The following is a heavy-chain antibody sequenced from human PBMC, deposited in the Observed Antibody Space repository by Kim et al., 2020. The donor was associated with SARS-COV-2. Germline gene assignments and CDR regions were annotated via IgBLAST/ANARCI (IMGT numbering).Heavy chain of an antibody. V-gene: IGHV3-33*01. Sequence: GGSLRLSCAAYGFTFSSYGMHWVRQAPGKGLEWVAVIWYDGSNKYYADSVKGRFTISRDNSKNTLYLQMNSLRAEDTAVYYCARDLRRYCSGGSCYFPDYWGQGTLVTVSS. J-gene: IGHJ4*02. D-gene: IGHD2-15*01. CDR1: GFTFSSYG. CDR2: IWYDGSNK. CDR3: ARDLRRYCSGGSCYFPDY.